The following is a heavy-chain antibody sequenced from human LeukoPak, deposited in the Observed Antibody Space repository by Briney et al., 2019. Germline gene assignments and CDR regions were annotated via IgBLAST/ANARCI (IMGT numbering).Heavy chain of an antibody. J-gene: IGHJ3*02. V-gene: IGHV1-2*04. CDR3: ARAGAVAAPPNAFDI. CDR2: INPNSGGT. Sequence: ASVKVSCKASGYTFTGYYMHWVRQAPGQGLEWMGWINPNSGGTNYAQKFQGWVTMTRDTSISTAHMELSRLRSDDTAVYYCARAGAVAAPPNAFDIWGQGTMVTVSS. D-gene: IGHD6-19*01. CDR1: GYTFTGYY.